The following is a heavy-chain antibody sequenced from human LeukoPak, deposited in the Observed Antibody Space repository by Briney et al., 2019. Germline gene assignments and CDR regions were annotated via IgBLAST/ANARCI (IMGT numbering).Heavy chain of an antibody. CDR2: ISGSGGST. Sequence: PGGSLRLSCAASGFTFSSYAMSWVRQAPGKGLEWVSAISGSGGSTYYADSVKGRFTISRDNSKNTLYLQMNSLRAEDTAVYYCAKRGHYYDSSGYYYFDYWGQGTLVTVSS. J-gene: IGHJ4*02. V-gene: IGHV3-23*01. D-gene: IGHD3-22*01. CDR1: GFTFSSYA. CDR3: AKRGHYYDSSGYYYFDY.